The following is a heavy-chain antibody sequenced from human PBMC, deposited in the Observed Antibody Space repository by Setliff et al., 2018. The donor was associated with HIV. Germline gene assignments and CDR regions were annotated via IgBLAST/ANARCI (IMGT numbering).Heavy chain of an antibody. D-gene: IGHD4-17*01. J-gene: IGHJ6*03. CDR1: GYSFTNYW. V-gene: IGHV5-51*01. CDR2: IYPGDSDI. CDR3: ARLAVRNTVYYYFTDV. Sequence: PGESLKISCQGSGYSFTNYWNGWVRQAPGKGQEWMGLIYPGDSDIRYSPSFRGQVTISVDRSSVTAYLQWGSLNASDAAIYYCARLAVRNTVYYYFTDVWGNGTSVTVSS.